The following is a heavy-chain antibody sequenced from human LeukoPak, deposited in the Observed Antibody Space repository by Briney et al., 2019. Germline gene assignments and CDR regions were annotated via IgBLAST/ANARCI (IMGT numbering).Heavy chain of an antibody. CDR2: ISSSSSAI. V-gene: IGHV3-48*01. CDR3: ARDQDWVFDY. D-gene: IGHD3/OR15-3a*01. CDR1: GFTFSTYS. Sequence: PGGSLRLSRAASGFTFSTYSLNWVRQAPGKGLEWVSYISSSSSAIYYADSVKGRFTISRDNAKNSLYLQMNSLRAEDTAVYYCARDQDWVFDYWGQGTLVTVSS. J-gene: IGHJ4*02.